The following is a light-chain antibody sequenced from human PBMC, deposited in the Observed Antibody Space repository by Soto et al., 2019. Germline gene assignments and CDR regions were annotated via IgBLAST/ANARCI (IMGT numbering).Light chain of an antibody. Sequence: QSVLTQPASVSGSPGQSVTISCTGTSSDVGAYNFVSWYQHHPGKAPKLMIYDVSDRPSGVSNRFSGSKSGNTASLTISGLQAEDEADYYSASYTISSTLVFGGGTKLTVL. V-gene: IGLV2-14*03. CDR2: DVS. CDR3: ASYTISSTLV. J-gene: IGLJ2*01. CDR1: SSDVGAYNF.